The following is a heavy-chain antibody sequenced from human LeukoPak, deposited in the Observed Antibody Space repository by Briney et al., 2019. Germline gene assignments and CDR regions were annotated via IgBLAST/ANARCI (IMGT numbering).Heavy chain of an antibody. J-gene: IGHJ6*02. CDR1: GDSLGSYS. CDR2: IYDSGST. Sequence: SETLSLTCTVSGDSLGSYSWNWIRQPPGKGLEWIGYIYDSGSTNYNPSLKSRVTISIDTSKNQFSLKLRSVTAADTAIYYCTRAPLWFGTDYGMDVWGQGTTVTVSS. D-gene: IGHD3-10*01. V-gene: IGHV4-59*01. CDR3: TRAPLWFGTDYGMDV.